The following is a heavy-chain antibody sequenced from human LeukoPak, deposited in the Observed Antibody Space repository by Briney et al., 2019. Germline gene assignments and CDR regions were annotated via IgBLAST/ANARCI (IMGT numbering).Heavy chain of an antibody. Sequence: ASVKVSCKASGYTFTSYYMHWVRQAPGQGLEWMGIINPSGGSTSYAQKFQGRVTMTRDTSTSTVYMELSSLRSEDTAVFYCAREATLRDTSSGWGYWGQGTLVTVSS. CDR2: INPSGGST. D-gene: IGHD6-13*01. CDR1: GYTFTSYY. CDR3: AREATLRDTSSGWGY. J-gene: IGHJ4*02. V-gene: IGHV1-46*01.